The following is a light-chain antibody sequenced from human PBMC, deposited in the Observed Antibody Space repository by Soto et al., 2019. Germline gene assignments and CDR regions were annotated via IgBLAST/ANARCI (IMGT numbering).Light chain of an antibody. CDR2: GTS. Sequence: EIVLTQSPGTLSLSPGERATLSCRASQSLTSNYLAWYQQKPGQAPRLLISGTSNRATGIPVRFSGSGSGTDFTLTISRLEPDDFAVYYCQQYGDSVFTFGPGTKVDIK. CDR3: QQYGDSVFT. CDR1: QSLTSNY. J-gene: IGKJ3*01. V-gene: IGKV3-20*01.